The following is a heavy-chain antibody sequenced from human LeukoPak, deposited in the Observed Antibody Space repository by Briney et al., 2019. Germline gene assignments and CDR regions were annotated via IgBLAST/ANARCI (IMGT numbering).Heavy chain of an antibody. CDR3: ARRSSGSPPYYFDY. V-gene: IGHV3-23*01. J-gene: IGHJ4*02. D-gene: IGHD1-26*01. Sequence: RGSLRLSCAASRFTFISYATSCVRQAPRKRLEWVSIVSGSGGSTNYADSVKGRFTISRDNAKNTLYLQMNSLRAEDTAVYYCARRSSGSPPYYFDYWGQGTLVTVSS. CDR1: RFTFISYA. CDR2: VSGSGGST.